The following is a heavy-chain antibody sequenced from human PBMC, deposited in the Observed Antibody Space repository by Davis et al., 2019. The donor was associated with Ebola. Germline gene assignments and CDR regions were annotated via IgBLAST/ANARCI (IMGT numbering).Heavy chain of an antibody. D-gene: IGHD7-27*01. CDR2: IYPGDSDT. CDR3: ARGRTGDDAFDI. J-gene: IGHJ3*02. Sequence: GGSLRLSCQGSGYSFANYWIAWVRQMPGKGLEWMGIIYPGDSDTRYSPSFQGQVTISADKSISTAYLQWNSLKTSDTAMYYCARGRTGDDAFDIWGQGTMVTVSS. V-gene: IGHV5-51*01. CDR1: GYSFANYW.